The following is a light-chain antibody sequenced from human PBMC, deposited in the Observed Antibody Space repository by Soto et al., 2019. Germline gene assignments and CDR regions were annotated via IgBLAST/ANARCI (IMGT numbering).Light chain of an antibody. J-gene: IGLJ2*01. CDR1: SSDVGSYDL. CDR3: AAWHDTLRGPV. Sequence: QSALTQPASVSGPPGQSIVISCNGSSSDVGSYDLVSWYLQYPGKAPKVIIFEGTKRPSGVSDRFSGSKSGNTASLTISGLQTEDEADYYCAAWHDTLRGPVFGGGTKLTVL. V-gene: IGLV2-23*01. CDR2: EGT.